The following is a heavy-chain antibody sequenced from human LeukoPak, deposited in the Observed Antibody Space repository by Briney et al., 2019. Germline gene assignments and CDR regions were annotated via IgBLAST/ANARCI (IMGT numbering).Heavy chain of an antibody. V-gene: IGHV3-23*01. D-gene: IGHD6-13*01. CDR3: AKNIAAPTTPFDY. CDR1: GFSFSIYE. J-gene: IGHJ4*02. Sequence: GGSLRLSCAASGFSFSIYEMNWVRQAPGKGLEWVSGISGSGGTTYYADSVKGRFTISRDNSKNTLYLQMNYLRAEDTALYYCAKNIAAPTTPFDYWGQGTLVTVSS. CDR2: ISGSGGTT.